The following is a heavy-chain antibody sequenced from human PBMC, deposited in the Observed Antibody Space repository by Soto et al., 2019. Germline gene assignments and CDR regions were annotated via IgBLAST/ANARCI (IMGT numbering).Heavy chain of an antibody. CDR3: AKKSGVGATWYFDY. CDR1: GFTFSNYG. J-gene: IGHJ4*02. Sequence: RLSCAASGFTFSNYGMSWVRQAPGKGLEWVSALPEIGTNTYYADSVKGRFTISRDTSKNTLFLQINNLRAEDTAVYYCAKKSGVGATWYFDYWGQGTLVTVSS. CDR2: LPEIGTNT. D-gene: IGHD1-26*01. V-gene: IGHV3-23*01.